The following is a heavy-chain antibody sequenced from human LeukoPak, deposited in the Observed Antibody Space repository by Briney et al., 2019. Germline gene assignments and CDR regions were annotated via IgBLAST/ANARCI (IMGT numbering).Heavy chain of an antibody. J-gene: IGHJ4*02. CDR3: ARRGQYCSSTSCYAPDF. CDR1: GFTFNSYN. CDR2: ISNSSSYI. V-gene: IGHV3-21*01. Sequence: GGSLRLSCVASGFTFNSYNMNWVRQAPGKGLEWVSSISNSSSYIYYADSVKGRFTISRDNAKNSLYLQMNSLRAEDTAVYYCARRGQYCSSTSCYAPDFWGQGTLSPSPQ. D-gene: IGHD2-2*01.